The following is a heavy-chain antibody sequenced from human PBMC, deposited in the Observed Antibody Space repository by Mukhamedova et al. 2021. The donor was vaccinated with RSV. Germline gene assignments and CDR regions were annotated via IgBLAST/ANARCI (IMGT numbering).Heavy chain of an antibody. V-gene: IGHV1-69*01. D-gene: IGHD4-17*01. J-gene: IGHJ3*02. CDR3: ARDDYGAGHGFDI. Sequence: FQGRVTITADESTSTAYMELSSLRSEDTAVYYCARDDYGAGHGFDIWGQGTMVTVSS.